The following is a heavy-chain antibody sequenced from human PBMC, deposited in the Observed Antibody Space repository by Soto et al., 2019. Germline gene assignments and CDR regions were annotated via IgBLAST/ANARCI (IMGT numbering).Heavy chain of an antibody. V-gene: IGHV3-21*01. CDR3: ASEVRWVPAAIIAQDY. Sequence: EVQLVESGGGLVKPGGSLRLSCAASGFTFSSYSMNWVRQAPGKGLEWVSSISSSSSYIYYADSVKGRFTISRDNAKNSLDLQMNRLRDEDTAVYYCASEVRWVPAAIIAQDYWGQGTLVTVSS. D-gene: IGHD2-2*01. J-gene: IGHJ4*02. CDR2: ISSSSSYI. CDR1: GFTFSSYS.